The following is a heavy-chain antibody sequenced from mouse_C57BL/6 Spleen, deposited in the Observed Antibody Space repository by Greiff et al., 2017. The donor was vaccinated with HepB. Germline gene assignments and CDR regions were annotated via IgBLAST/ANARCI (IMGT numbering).Heavy chain of an antibody. D-gene: IGHD4-1*01. V-gene: IGHV1-69*01. CDR2: IDPSDSYT. CDR1: GYTFTSYW. Sequence: QVQLQQPGAELVMPGASVKLSCKASGYTFTSYWMHWVKQRPGQGLEWIGEIDPSDSYTNYNQKFKGKSPLTVTKSSSTAYMQLSSLTSEDSAVYYCARSTGEIYFDYWGQGTTLTVSS. J-gene: IGHJ2*01. CDR3: ARSTGEIYFDY.